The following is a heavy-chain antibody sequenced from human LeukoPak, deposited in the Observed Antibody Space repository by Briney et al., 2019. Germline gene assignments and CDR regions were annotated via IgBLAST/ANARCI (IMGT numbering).Heavy chain of an antibody. V-gene: IGHV3-23*01. Sequence: PGGSLRLSCAASGFTFSSYAMSWVRQAPGKGLEWVSAISGSGGSTYYADSVKGRFTISRDNSKNTLYLQMNSLRAEDTAVYYCAKDNFVDTAMVTPLDYWGQGTLVTVSS. CDR1: GFTFSSYA. CDR2: ISGSGGST. J-gene: IGHJ4*02. CDR3: AKDNFVDTAMVTPLDY. D-gene: IGHD5-18*01.